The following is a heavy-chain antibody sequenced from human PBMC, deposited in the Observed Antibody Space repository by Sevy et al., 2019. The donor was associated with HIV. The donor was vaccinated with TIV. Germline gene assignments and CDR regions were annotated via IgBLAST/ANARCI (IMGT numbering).Heavy chain of an antibody. CDR1: GFTVSSNS. D-gene: IGHD6-13*01. CDR2: IYSGGST. V-gene: IGHV3-66*04. CDR3: ARQVEQQLYYYYYYGMDV. J-gene: IGHJ6*02. Sequence: GGSLRLSCAASGFTVSSNSMSWVRQAPGKGLEWVSVIYSGGSTYYADSVKGRFTISRDNSKNTLYLQMNSLRAEDTAVYYCARQVEQQLYYYYYYGMDVWGQGSTVTVSS.